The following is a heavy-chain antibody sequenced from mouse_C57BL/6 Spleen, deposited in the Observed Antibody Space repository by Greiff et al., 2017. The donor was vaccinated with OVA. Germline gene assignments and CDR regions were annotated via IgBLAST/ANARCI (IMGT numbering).Heavy chain of an antibody. J-gene: IGHJ3*01. CDR1: GYTFTSYW. V-gene: IGHV1-55*01. CDR2: IYPGSGST. CDR3: AREGSYSNYAWFAY. D-gene: IGHD2-5*01. Sequence: VQLQQPGAELVKPGASVKMSCKASGYTFTSYWITWVKQRPGQGLEWIGDIYPGSGSTNYNEKFKSKATLTVDTSSSTAYMQLSSLTSEDSAVDYCAREGSYSNYAWFAYWGQGTLVTVSA.